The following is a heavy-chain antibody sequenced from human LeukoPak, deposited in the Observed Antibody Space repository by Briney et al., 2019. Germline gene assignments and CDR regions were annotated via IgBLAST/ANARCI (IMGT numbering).Heavy chain of an antibody. CDR3: ARGMTTVTPAFDY. D-gene: IGHD4-11*01. Sequence: SETLSLTCTVSGGSISSYYWNWIRQPPGKGLEWIGYIYYSGSTNYNPSLKSRVTISVDTSKNQFSLKLSSVTAADTAVYYCARGMTTVTPAFDYWGQGTLVTVSS. CDR1: GGSISSYY. V-gene: IGHV4-59*01. CDR2: IYYSGST. J-gene: IGHJ4*02.